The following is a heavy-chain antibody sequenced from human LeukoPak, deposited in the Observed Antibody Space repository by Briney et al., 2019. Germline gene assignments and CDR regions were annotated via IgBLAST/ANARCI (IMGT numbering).Heavy chain of an antibody. CDR3: ARDRIHWNDGFDP. J-gene: IGHJ5*02. Sequence: PGGSLRLSCAASGFTFSTYEMNWLRQAPGKGLEWVSYISSSGSTIYYADSVKGRFTISRDNAKNSLYLQMNSRRAEDTAVYYCARDRIHWNDGFDPWGQGTLVTVSS. CDR1: GFTFSTYE. D-gene: IGHD1-1*01. CDR2: ISSSGSTI. V-gene: IGHV3-48*03.